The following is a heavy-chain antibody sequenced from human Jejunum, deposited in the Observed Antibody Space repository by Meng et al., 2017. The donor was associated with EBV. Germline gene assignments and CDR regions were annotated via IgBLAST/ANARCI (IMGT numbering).Heavy chain of an antibody. Sequence: GAGGGLVKAGGARRLSCAGFGISFSDSTRTWVRQAPGTGLEWLSYIRSDDAGIFYADSVKGRFTMSKDYAKNSVFLQMNSLRVEDTAMYYCARGAGYGWFDYWGQGSLVTVSS. V-gene: IGHV3-11*01. CDR1: GISFSDST. CDR3: ARGAGYGWFDY. D-gene: IGHD5-18*01. CDR2: IRSDDAGI. J-gene: IGHJ4*02.